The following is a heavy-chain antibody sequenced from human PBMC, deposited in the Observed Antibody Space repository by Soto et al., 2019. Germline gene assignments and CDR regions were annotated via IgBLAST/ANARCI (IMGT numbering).Heavy chain of an antibody. CDR1: GFTVSSYG. CDR2: ISYDGRNE. Sequence: QVQVVESGGGVVQPGRSLRLSCAASGFTVSSYGMHWARQAPGRGLEGVAVISYDGRNEYYADSVMGRFTISRDNSKNTGFLQMGSLIAEDTAGYHRAKALEVGVRYCGMHVWGLGTEVTVSS. CDR3: AKALEVGVRYCGMHV. D-gene: IGHD3-10*01. V-gene: IGHV3-30*18. J-gene: IGHJ6*02.